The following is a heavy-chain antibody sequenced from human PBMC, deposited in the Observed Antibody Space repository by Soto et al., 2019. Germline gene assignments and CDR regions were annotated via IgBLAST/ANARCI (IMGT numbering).Heavy chain of an antibody. V-gene: IGHV5-51*01. CDR2: IYPGDSDT. CDR3: ARLRSLAGAGQEQGDS. Sequence: GDSLKISSKGSGYSFTSYWIGWVRQMPGKGLEWMGIIYPGDSDTRYSPSFQGQVTISADKSISTADLQWSSLMASDTAMYYCARLRSLAGAGQEQGDSWGKRTLVTVSS. CDR1: GYSFTSYW. D-gene: IGHD3-3*01. J-gene: IGHJ4*02.